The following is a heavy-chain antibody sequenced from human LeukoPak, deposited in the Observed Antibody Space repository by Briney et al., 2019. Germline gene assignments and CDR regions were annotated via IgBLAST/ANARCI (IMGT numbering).Heavy chain of an antibody. J-gene: IGHJ6*02. V-gene: IGHV1-69*04. CDR3: ARDRYSSGWTDYYYYYGMDV. CDR1: GGTFSSYA. D-gene: IGHD6-19*01. Sequence: SVKVSCKASGGTFSSYAISWVRQAPGQGLEWMGRIIPILGIANYAQKFQGRVTITADKATSTAYMELSSLRSEDTAVYYCARDRYSSGWTDYYYYYGMDVWGQGTTVTVSS. CDR2: IIPILGIA.